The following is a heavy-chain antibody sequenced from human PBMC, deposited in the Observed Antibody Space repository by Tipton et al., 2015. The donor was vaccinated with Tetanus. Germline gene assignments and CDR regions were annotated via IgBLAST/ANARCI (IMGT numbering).Heavy chain of an antibody. CDR1: GGSISSGGYY. Sequence: TLSLTCTVSGGSISSGGYYWSWIRQHPGKGLEWIGDIYYSGSTYYNPSLKSRVTLSVDTSKNQFSLKLNSVTAADTAVYYCARDQARGARGWNYFDYRGQGTLVTVSS. D-gene: IGHD1-26*01. V-gene: IGHV4-31*03. CDR2: IYYSGST. CDR3: ARDQARGARGWNYFDY. J-gene: IGHJ4*02.